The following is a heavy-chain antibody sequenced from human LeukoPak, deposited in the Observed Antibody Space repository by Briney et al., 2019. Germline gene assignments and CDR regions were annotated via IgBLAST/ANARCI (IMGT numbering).Heavy chain of an antibody. J-gene: IGHJ4*02. D-gene: IGHD3-22*01. CDR3: ARGGGTYYFDSSGYGDY. CDR2: ISAYNGNT. V-gene: IGHV1-18*01. Sequence: ASVKVSCKASGYTFTSYGISWVRQAPGQGLEWMGWISAYNGNTNYAQKLQGRVTMTTDTSTSTAYMELRSLRSDDTAVYHCARGGGTYYFDSSGYGDYWGQGSLVTVSS. CDR1: GYTFTSYG.